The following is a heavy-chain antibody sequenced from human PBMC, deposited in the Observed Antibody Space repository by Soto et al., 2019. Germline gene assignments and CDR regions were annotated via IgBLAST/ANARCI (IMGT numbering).Heavy chain of an antibody. CDR1: GGSISAYY. CDR3: ARHPGYYDVLTGYSTYYFDS. Sequence: QVQLQESGPGLVKPSETLSLTCTVSGGSISAYYWSWIRQPPGKGLEWIGSIYYRGNTNYNPSFKSRVTISVDPAKDQFSLRLRSVTAADTAVYYCARHPGYYDVLTGYSTYYFDSWGEGTLFTFSS. D-gene: IGHD3-9*01. V-gene: IGHV4-59*08. J-gene: IGHJ4*02. CDR2: IYYRGNT.